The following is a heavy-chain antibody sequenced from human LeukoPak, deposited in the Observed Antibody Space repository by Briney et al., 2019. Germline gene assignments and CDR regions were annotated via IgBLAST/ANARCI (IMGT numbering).Heavy chain of an antibody. J-gene: IGHJ4*02. V-gene: IGHV5-51*01. CDR1: GYSFSSYW. D-gene: IGHD4-11*01. CDR2: IYPRDSGS. CDR3: ARQALYSDYIGY. Sequence: GASLKISCKASGYSFSSYWIGWGRQMPGEGLEWMGIIYPRDSGSRYSPSFQGQVTTSADKSISTTSLPSSSRKPSHTAMYYCARQALYSDYIGYWGQGTLVTVSS.